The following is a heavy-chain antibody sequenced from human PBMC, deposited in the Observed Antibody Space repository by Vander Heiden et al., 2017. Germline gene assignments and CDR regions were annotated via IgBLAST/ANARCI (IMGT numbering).Heavy chain of an antibody. CDR1: GGSISSSSYY. CDR3: ARSDRPRRYIVVVPAASRRTYGMDV. V-gene: IGHV4-39*01. Sequence: QLQLQESGPGLVKPSETLSLTCTVPGGSISSSSYYWGWIRPPPGEGLEWIGSIYYSGSTEYNPSRKSRVTISVDTSKNQFSLKLSSGTAADTAVYDCARSDRPRRYIVVVPAASRRTYGMDVWGQGTTVTVSS. J-gene: IGHJ6*02. CDR2: IYYSGST. D-gene: IGHD2-2*01.